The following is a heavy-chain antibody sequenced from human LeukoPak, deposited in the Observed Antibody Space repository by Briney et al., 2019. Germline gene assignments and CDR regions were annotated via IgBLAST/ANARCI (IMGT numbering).Heavy chain of an antibody. CDR1: GFTFSTYW. CDR3: ARLKDDVTKLDY. CDR2: INQDGSQK. Sequence: GGSLRLSCAASGFTFSTYWRSWVPQAPGKGLEWLASINQDGSQKRYVDSVQGRFTISRDNTKNSLFLQMNSLRAEDTAVYYCARLKDDVTKLDYWGQGTLVTVSS. D-gene: IGHD2-8*01. J-gene: IGHJ4*02. V-gene: IGHV3-7*01.